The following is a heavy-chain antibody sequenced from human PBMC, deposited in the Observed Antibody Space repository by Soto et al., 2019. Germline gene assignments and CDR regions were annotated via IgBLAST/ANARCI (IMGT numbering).Heavy chain of an antibody. CDR2: ISSSSSYI. CDR1: GFTFSSYS. D-gene: IGHD3-3*01. V-gene: IGHV3-21*01. CDR3: ARDYDFWSAIRRPPGGWGMDV. Sequence: KAGGSLRLSCAASGFTFSSYSMNWVRQAPGKGLEWVSSISSSSSYIYYADSVKGRFTISRDNAKNSLYLQMNSLRAEDTAVYYCARDYDFWSAIRRPPGGWGMDVCGQGTTVTVSS. J-gene: IGHJ6*02.